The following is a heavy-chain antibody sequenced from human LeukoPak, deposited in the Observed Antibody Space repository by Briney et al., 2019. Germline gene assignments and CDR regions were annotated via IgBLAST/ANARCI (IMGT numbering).Heavy chain of an antibody. V-gene: IGHV3-7*01. Sequence: PGGSLRLSCAASGFTFSSYWMSWVRQAPGKGLEWVANIKQDGSEKYYVDSVKGRFTISRDNAKSSLYLQMNSLRAEDTAVYYCAREAYSSGWSGVFDYWGQGTLVTVSS. D-gene: IGHD6-19*01. CDR1: GFTFSSYW. J-gene: IGHJ4*02. CDR3: AREAYSSGWSGVFDY. CDR2: IKQDGSEK.